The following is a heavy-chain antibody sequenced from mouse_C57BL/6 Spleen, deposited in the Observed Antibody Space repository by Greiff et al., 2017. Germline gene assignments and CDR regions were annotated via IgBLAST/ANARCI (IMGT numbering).Heavy chain of an antibody. CDR2: ISSGSGTI. Sequence: EVQLVQSGGGLVKPGASLKLSCAASGFTFSDYGMHWVRQDPEKGLEWVAYISSGSGTIYYTDTVKGRVTFARDNANNTLYLQLNSPRSEDTAMYYCARGDSNYVRYFDVWGTGTTVTVSS. CDR3: ARGDSNYVRYFDV. V-gene: IGHV5-17*01. D-gene: IGHD2-5*01. CDR1: GFTFSDYG. J-gene: IGHJ1*03.